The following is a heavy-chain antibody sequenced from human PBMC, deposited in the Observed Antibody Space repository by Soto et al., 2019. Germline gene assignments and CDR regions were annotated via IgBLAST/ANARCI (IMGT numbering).Heavy chain of an antibody. CDR2: IYYSGST. J-gene: IGHJ6*03. Sequence: SETLSLTCTVSGGSISSYYWSWIRQPPGKGLEWIGYIYYSGSTNYNPSLKSRVTISVDTSKNQFSLKLSSVTAADTAVYHCARHRRGYYYYYYMEVWGKGTTVTVSS. V-gene: IGHV4-59*08. CDR1: GGSISSYY. CDR3: ARHRRGYYYYYYMEV.